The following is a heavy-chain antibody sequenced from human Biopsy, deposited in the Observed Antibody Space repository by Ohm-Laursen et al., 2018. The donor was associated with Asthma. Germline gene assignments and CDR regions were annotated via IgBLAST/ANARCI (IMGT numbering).Heavy chain of an antibody. CDR1: GFTFSSYS. Sequence: GSLRLSCAASGFTFSSYSMNWVRQAPGKGLEWVSSISSSSSYIYYADSVKGRFTISRDNAKNSLYLQMNSLRAEDTAVYYCARPAAPFGGDCFDPWGQGTLVTVSS. CDR3: ARPAAPFGGDCFDP. V-gene: IGHV3-21*01. D-gene: IGHD2-2*01. CDR2: ISSSSSYI. J-gene: IGHJ5*02.